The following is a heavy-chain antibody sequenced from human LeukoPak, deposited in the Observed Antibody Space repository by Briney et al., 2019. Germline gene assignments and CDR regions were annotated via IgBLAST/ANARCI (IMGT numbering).Heavy chain of an antibody. Sequence: GGSLRLSCAASGFAFSNYAMSWVRQTPGKGLECVSVVTGSGGDTYYTGSVNGRFTISRDNSKNTLYLQMNSLRAEDTAVYYCARGTLEHCSGASCYPLDSWGQGTLVTVSS. CDR1: GFAFSNYA. J-gene: IGHJ5*01. D-gene: IGHD2-15*01. CDR3: ARGTLEHCSGASCYPLDS. V-gene: IGHV3-23*01. CDR2: VTGSGGDT.